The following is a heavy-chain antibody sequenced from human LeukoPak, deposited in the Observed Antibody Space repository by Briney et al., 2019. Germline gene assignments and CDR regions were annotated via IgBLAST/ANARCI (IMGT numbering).Heavy chain of an antibody. CDR1: GFTFSGSA. D-gene: IGHD6-19*01. J-gene: IGHJ4*02. CDR3: TRLGPGIAVAGSDY. Sequence: GGSLRLSCAASGFTFSGSAMHWVRQASGKGLEWVGRIRSKANSYATAYAASVKGRFTTSRDDSKNTAYLQMNSLKTEDTAVYYCTRLGPGIAVAGSDYWGQGTLVTVSS. V-gene: IGHV3-73*01. CDR2: IRSKANSYAT.